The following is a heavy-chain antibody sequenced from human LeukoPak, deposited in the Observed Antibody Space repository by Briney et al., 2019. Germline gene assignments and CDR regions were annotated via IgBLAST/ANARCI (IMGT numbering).Heavy chain of an antibody. J-gene: IGHJ4*02. CDR1: GFTFNSYA. D-gene: IGHD3-22*01. CDR2: ISGSGGST. CDR3: AKASFDSSGYFDY. V-gene: IGHV3-23*01. Sequence: PGGSLRLSCAASGFTFNSYAMSWVRQAPGKGLEWVSAISGSGGSTYYADSVKGRFTISRDNSKNTLYLQMNSLRAEDTAVYYCAKASFDSSGYFDYWAREPWSPSPQ.